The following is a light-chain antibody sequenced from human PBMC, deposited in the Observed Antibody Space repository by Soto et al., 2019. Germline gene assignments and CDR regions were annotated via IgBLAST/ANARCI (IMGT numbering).Light chain of an antibody. Sequence: EIVLTQSPGTLSLSPGERATLSCRASQSVSSSYLAWYQQKPGQAPRLLIYSASSRATGIPDRFSDSGSGTDFTLTISRLEPEDFAVYYCQQYGRSLFTFGPGTKVDIK. CDR3: QQYGRSLFT. CDR1: QSVSSSY. V-gene: IGKV3-20*01. J-gene: IGKJ3*01. CDR2: SAS.